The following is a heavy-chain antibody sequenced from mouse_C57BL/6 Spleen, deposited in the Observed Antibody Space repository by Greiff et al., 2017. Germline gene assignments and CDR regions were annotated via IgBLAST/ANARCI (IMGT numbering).Heavy chain of an antibody. CDR3: ARGRNVYGNYFDY. CDR2: IDPSDSYT. CDR1: GYTFTSYW. J-gene: IGHJ2*01. Sequence: VQLQQSGAELVMPGASVKLSCKASGYTFTSYWMHWVKQRPGQGLEWIGEIDPSDSYTNYNQKFKGKSTLTVDKSSSTAYMQLSSLTSEDSAVYYCARGRNVYGNYFDYWGQGTTLTVSS. D-gene: IGHD2-1*01. V-gene: IGHV1-69*01.